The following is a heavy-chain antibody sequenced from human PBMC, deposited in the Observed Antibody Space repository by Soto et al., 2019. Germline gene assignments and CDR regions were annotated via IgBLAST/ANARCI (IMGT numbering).Heavy chain of an antibody. CDR3: ASMDGDYNYYGLDV. CDR1: GFSLTNGRMG. CDR2: FFSDAER. Sequence: QVTLKESGPVLVQPTETLTLTCSVSGFSLTNGRMGVSWIRQPPGKALEWLAHFFSDAERSYSTSMQSRLNMYKDSSGSQVVLTMTNMAPADTATYFCASMDGDYNYYGLDVWGHGIAVTVSS. V-gene: IGHV2-26*01. D-gene: IGHD4-17*01. J-gene: IGHJ6*02.